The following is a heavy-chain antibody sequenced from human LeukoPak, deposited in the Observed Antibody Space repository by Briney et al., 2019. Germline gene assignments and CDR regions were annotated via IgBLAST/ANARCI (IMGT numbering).Heavy chain of an antibody. J-gene: IGHJ4*02. CDR1: GDSVSSNSAA. CDR2: TYYRSKWYN. CDR3: ARSPAYYGSGSYYLGIDN. D-gene: IGHD3-10*01. V-gene: IGHV6-1*01. Sequence: SQTLSLTCAISGDSVSSNSAAWNWIRQSPSRGLEWLGRTYYRSKWYNDYAVSVKSRITINPDTSKNQFSLQLNSVTPEDTAVYYCARSPAYYGSGSYYLGIDNWGQGTLVTVSS.